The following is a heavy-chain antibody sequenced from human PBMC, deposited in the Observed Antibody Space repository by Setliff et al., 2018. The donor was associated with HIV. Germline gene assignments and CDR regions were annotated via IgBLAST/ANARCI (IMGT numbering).Heavy chain of an antibody. CDR2: IYHSGST. CDR3: ARAGLAAAGIGDY. CDR1: GYSISSGYY. J-gene: IGHJ4*02. Sequence: SETLSLTCVVSGYSISSGYYWGWIRQPPGKGLEWIGSIYHSGSTYYNPSLESRVTISVNTSKNQFSLKLTSVTAADTAVYYCARAGLAAAGIGDYWGQGTLVTVSS. D-gene: IGHD6-13*01. V-gene: IGHV4-38-2*01.